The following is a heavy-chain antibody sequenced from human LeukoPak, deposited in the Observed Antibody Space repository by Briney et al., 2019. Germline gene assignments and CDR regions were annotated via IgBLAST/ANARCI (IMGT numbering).Heavy chain of an antibody. Sequence: PSQTLSLTCTVSGGSISSSSYYWGWIRQPPGKGLEWIGSIYYSGSTYYNPSLKSRVTISVDTSKNQFSLKLSSVTAADTAVYYCARDFLSGSYQPNAFDIWGQGTMVTVSS. V-gene: IGHV4-39*07. J-gene: IGHJ3*02. CDR2: IYYSGST. D-gene: IGHD1-26*01. CDR1: GGSISSSSYY. CDR3: ARDFLSGSYQPNAFDI.